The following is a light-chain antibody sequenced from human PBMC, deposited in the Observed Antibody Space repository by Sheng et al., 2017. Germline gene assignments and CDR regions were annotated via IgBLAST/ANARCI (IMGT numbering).Light chain of an antibody. J-gene: IGKJ2*01. Sequence: DVQMTQSPSYVSASVGDRVTITCRASQGIGSWLAWYQQEPGKAPKLLIYAASILQSGVPSRFSGSGSGTDFTLTISSLQPEDFATYFCQQADSFPHTFGQGTKLDIK. CDR1: QGIGSW. V-gene: IGKV1-12*01. CDR3: QQADSFPHT. CDR2: AAS.